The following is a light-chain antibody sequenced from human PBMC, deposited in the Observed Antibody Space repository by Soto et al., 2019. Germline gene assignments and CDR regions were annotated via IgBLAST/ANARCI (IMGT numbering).Light chain of an antibody. V-gene: IGKV3-20*01. CDR3: QQYGSSLIT. CDR2: GAS. J-gene: IGKJ5*01. Sequence: EIVLTQSPATQSLSPGERATLSCRASQSVSSNSLAWYHQKPGQPPRLLMYGASSRATGIPDRFSGSGSGTDFTLTISRLEPEDFAMYYCQQYGSSLITFGQGTRLEIK. CDR1: QSVSSNS.